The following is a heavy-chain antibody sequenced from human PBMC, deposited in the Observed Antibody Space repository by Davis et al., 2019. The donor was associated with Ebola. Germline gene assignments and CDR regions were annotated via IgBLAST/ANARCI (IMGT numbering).Heavy chain of an antibody. CDR2: INHSGST. CDR1: GGSFSGYY. V-gene: IGHV4-34*01. Sequence: PSETLSLTCAVYGGSFSGYYWSWIRQPPGKGLEWIGEINHSGSTYYNPSLKSRVTISVDTSKNQFSLKLSSVTAADTAVYYCARDRCSGGSCYWFDPWGQGTLVTVSS. CDR3: ARDRCSGGSCYWFDP. J-gene: IGHJ5*02. D-gene: IGHD2-15*01.